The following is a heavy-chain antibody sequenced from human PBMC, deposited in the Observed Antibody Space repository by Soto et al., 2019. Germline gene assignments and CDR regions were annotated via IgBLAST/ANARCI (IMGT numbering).Heavy chain of an antibody. D-gene: IGHD6-13*01. CDR1: GITFSNAW. J-gene: IGHJ3*02. V-gene: IGHV3-15*01. CDR2: IRSKTDGGTT. Sequence: EVQLVESGGGLVEPGGSLRLSCAASGITFSNAWMNWVRKAPGKGLEYIGRIRSKTDGGTTEYAAPVEGSFTVSRDDSKSPLYLQMSGLKTVDTAVYYCTTTRPGTNVFDNWGQGTLVTVSS. CDR3: TTTRPGTNVFDN.